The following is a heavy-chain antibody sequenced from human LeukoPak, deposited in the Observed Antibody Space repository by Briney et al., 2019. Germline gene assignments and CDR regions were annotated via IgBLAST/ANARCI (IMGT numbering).Heavy chain of an antibody. V-gene: IGHV3-30-3*01. Sequence: GGSLRLSCAASGFSFSSYAMHWVRQAPGKGLEWVAVLSYDGSNEYYADSVKGRFTISRDNSKNTLYLQMNSLRAEDTAVYYCSPYSSSSGVDYWGQGTLVTASS. CDR1: GFSFSSYA. CDR3: SPYSSSSGVDY. J-gene: IGHJ4*02. CDR2: LSYDGSNE. D-gene: IGHD6-6*01.